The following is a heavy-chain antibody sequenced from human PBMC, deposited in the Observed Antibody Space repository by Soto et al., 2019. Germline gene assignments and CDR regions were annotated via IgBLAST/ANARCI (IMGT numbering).Heavy chain of an antibody. CDR1: R. V-gene: IGHV1-18*01. Sequence: RVGWGLNTTRQGLEWMGWISAYNGNTNYAQKLQGRVTMTTDTSTSTAYMELRSLRSDDTAVYYCARGGYDILTGYSDYYYGMDVCGQATTVTVSS. CDR2: ISAYNGNT. D-gene: IGHD3-9*01. J-gene: IGHJ6*02. CDR3: ARGGYDILTGYSDYYYGMDV.